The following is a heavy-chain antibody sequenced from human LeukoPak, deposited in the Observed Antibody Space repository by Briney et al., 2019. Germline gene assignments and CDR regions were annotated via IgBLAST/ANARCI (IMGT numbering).Heavy chain of an antibody. J-gene: IGHJ4*02. D-gene: IGHD3-22*01. CDR3: ARAEDYYDSSGYYRYYFDY. V-gene: IGHV1-2*02. Sequence: ASVKVSCKASGYTFTGYYMHWVRQAPGQGLEWMGWINPNSGGTNYAQKFQGRVTMTRDTSISTAYMELSRLRSDDTAVYYCARAEDYYDSSGYYRYYFDYWGQGTLVTVSS. CDR1: GYTFTGYY. CDR2: INPNSGGT.